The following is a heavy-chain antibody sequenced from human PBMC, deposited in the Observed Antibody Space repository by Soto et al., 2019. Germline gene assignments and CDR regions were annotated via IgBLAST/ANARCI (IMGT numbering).Heavy chain of an antibody. D-gene: IGHD3-9*01. CDR2: VSTNGAT. Sequence: SETLSLACTVSDDFISSYYWNWIRQPAGKGLEWIGRVSTNGATNYNPSLESRVTMSVDTSKNQFSLKLTSVTAADTAVYFCARADYEILTGSYAMDVWGQGTTVTVSS. J-gene: IGHJ6*02. CDR3: ARADYEILTGSYAMDV. CDR1: DDFISSYY. V-gene: IGHV4-4*07.